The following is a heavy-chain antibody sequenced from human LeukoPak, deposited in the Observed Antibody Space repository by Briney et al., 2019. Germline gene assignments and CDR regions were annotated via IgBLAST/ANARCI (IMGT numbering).Heavy chain of an antibody. CDR1: GYTFTGYY. CDR2: IIPIFGTA. D-gene: IGHD4-17*01. CDR3: ARVSDYGDYKFDY. J-gene: IGHJ4*02. V-gene: IGHV1-69*05. Sequence: SVKVSCKASGYTFTGYYMHWVRQAPGQGLEWMGGIIPIFGTANYAQKFQGRVTITTDESTSTAYMELSSLRSEDTAVYYCARVSDYGDYKFDYWGQGTLVTVSS.